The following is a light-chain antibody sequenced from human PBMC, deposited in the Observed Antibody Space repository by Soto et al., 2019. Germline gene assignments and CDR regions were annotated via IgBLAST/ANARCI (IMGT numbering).Light chain of an antibody. J-gene: IGLJ3*02. V-gene: IGLV2-14*01. Sequence: QSVLTQPASVSGSPGQPITISCTGTSSDVGDDNYVSWYQQHPGKAPKLMIYEVSNRPSGISDRFSGSKSGNTASLTISGLQAEDEADYYCSSYTSDNTPVFGGGTKVTVL. CDR3: SSYTSDNTPV. CDR2: EVS. CDR1: SSDVGDDNY.